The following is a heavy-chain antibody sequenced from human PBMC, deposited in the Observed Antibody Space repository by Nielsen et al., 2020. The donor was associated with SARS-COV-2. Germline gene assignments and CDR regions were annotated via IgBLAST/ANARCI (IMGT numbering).Heavy chain of an antibody. V-gene: IGHV3-33*06. D-gene: IGHD5/OR15-5a*01. CDR1: GFTFSFYD. Sequence: GESLKISCAASGFTFSFYDIHWVRQAPGEGLEWVAVMWADGATEHYAESVKGRFTVSRDASKNTVYLQMNSLRAADSAVYYCAKDLGPDAGYTVFNDYFDNWGQGIQVTVSS. J-gene: IGHJ4*02. CDR2: MWADGATE. CDR3: AKDLGPDAGYTVFNDYFDN.